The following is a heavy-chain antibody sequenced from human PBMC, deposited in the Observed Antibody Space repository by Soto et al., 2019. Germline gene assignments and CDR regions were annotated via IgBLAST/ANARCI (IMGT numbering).Heavy chain of an antibody. CDR2: ISGSGETP. J-gene: IGHJ6*02. V-gene: IGHV3-23*01. CDR3: ARVTVPDALYYYNDNAMDV. Sequence: GGSLRLSCAASGFTFSNYPMSWVRQAPGKGLEWVSGISGSGETPYYADSVKGRFTISRDNYKNMLYLQMNIMRAEDTAVYYCARVTVPDALYYYNDNAMDVWGQGTTVTVSS. CDR1: GFTFSNYP. D-gene: IGHD2-8*01.